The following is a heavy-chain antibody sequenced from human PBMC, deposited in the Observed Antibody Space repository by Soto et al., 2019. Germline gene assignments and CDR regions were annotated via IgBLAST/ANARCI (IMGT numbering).Heavy chain of an antibody. D-gene: IGHD6-13*01. Sequence: PGGSLRLSCAASGFTFSGSAMHWVRQASGKGLEWVGRIRSKANSYATAYAASVKGRFTISRDDSKNTAYLQMNSLKTEDTAVYYCTRLVDQQLVNLRSFFDYRCQGPLVTVS. CDR2: IRSKANSYAT. V-gene: IGHV3-73*01. J-gene: IGHJ4*02. CDR3: TRLVDQQLVNLRSFFDY. CDR1: GFTFSGSA.